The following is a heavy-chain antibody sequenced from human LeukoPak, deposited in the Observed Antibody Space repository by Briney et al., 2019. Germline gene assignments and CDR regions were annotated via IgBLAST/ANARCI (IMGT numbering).Heavy chain of an antibody. Sequence: ASVKVSCKASGYTFTSYDINWVRQATEQGLEWMGWMNPNSGNTGYAQKFQGRVTMTRNTSVSTAYMELSSLRSEDTAVYYCARDPSYYDFWSGYGGYFDLWGRGTLVTVSS. D-gene: IGHD3-3*01. J-gene: IGHJ2*01. CDR3: ARDPSYYDFWSGYGGYFDL. V-gene: IGHV1-8*01. CDR1: GYTFTSYD. CDR2: MNPNSGNT.